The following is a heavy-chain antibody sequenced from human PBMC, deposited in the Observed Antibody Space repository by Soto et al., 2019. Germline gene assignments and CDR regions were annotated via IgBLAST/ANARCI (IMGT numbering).Heavy chain of an antibody. D-gene: IGHD2-2*01. CDR2: ISYDGSNK. CDR1: GFTFSSYS. Sequence: VGSLRLSCAASGFTFSSYSMHWVRQAPGKGLEWVAVISYDGSNKYYAGSVKGRFTISRDNSKNTLYLQMNSLRAEDTAVYYCARAGDVVVVPAGNYFDYWGQGTQVTVSS. J-gene: IGHJ4*02. CDR3: ARAGDVVVVPAGNYFDY. V-gene: IGHV3-30-3*01.